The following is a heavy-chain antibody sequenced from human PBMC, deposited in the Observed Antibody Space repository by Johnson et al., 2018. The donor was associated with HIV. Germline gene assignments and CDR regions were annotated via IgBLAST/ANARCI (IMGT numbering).Heavy chain of an antibody. D-gene: IGHD3-10*01. CDR2: IRYDGRNK. CDR3: ARDPQLWFGDGSGDDAFDI. J-gene: IGHJ3*02. CDR1: EFTFSSYG. Sequence: QVQVLESGGGVVQPGGSLRLSCAASEFTFSSYGMHWVRQAPGKGLEWVAFIRYDGRNKYYPDSVKGRFTISRDNSKNTVYLEMNIRRAEDTAVYYCARDPQLWFGDGSGDDAFDIWGQGTMVTVSS. V-gene: IGHV3-30*02.